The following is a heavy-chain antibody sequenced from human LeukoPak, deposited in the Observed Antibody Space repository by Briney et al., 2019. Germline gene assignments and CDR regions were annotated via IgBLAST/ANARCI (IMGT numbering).Heavy chain of an antibody. D-gene: IGHD2-21*02. CDR3: ARADDCGGDCYDAFDI. J-gene: IGHJ3*02. CDR1: GYTFTSYG. CDR2: ISAYNGNT. Sequence: ASVKVSCKASGYTFTSYGISWARQAPGQGLEWMGWISAYNGNTNYAQKLQGRVTMTTDTSTSTAYMELRSLRSDDTAVYYCARADDCGGDCYDAFDIWGQGTMVTVSS. V-gene: IGHV1-18*01.